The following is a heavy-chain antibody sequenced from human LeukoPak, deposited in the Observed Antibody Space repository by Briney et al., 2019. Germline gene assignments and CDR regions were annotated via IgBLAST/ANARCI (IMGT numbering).Heavy chain of an antibody. V-gene: IGHV3-48*03. CDR1: GFTFSSYE. J-gene: IGHJ4*02. Sequence: GGSLILSCAASGFTFSSYEMNWVRQAPGKGLEWVSYISSSGGTIYYADSVKGRFTISRDNAKNSLCLQMNSLRAEDTAVYYCARLGGGPPYYFAYWGQGTLVTVSS. D-gene: IGHD2-15*01. CDR2: ISSSGGTI. CDR3: ARLGGGPPYYFAY.